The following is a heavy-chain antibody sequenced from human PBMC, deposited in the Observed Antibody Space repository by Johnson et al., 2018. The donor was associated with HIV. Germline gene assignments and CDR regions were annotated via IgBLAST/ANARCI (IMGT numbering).Heavy chain of an antibody. D-gene: IGHD3-16*02. J-gene: IGHJ3*02. CDR2: IKQDGSEK. Sequence: VQLVESGGGLVKPGGSLRLSCAASGFSFSSYWMSWVRQAPGKGLEWVANIKQDGSEKYYVDSVKGRFTISRDNSKNTLYLQMNSLRAEDTAVYYCAKDRSYRSGFFDIWGQGTMVTVSS. CDR1: GFSFSSYW. CDR3: AKDRSYRSGFFDI. V-gene: IGHV3-7*01.